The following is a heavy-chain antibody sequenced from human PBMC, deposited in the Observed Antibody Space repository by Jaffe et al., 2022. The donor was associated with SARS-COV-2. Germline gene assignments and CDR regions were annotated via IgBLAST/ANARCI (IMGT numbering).Heavy chain of an antibody. Sequence: QVHLVQSGAEVKKPGASVKVSCKASGYTFTTYGISWVRQAPGQGLEWMGWISAYNGNTHYAQKLQDRVTMTTDTSTSTAYMELRSLTSDDTAVYYCASSATSGWEFDFWGQGTLVTVSS. V-gene: IGHV1-18*01. CDR2: ISAYNGNT. CDR3: ASSATSGWEFDF. D-gene: IGHD6-19*01. CDR1: GYTFTTYG. J-gene: IGHJ4*02.